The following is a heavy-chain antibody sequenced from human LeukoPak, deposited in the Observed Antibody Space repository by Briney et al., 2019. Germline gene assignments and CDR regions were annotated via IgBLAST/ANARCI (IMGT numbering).Heavy chain of an antibody. D-gene: IGHD3-3*01. Sequence: GGSLRLSCAASGFTFSSYSMNWVRQAPGKGLEWVSSISSSSSYTYYADSVKGRFTISRDNAKNSLYLQMNSLRAEDTAVYYCARDWSSTYYDFWSGGKESRYGSDYWGQGTLVTVSS. J-gene: IGHJ4*02. V-gene: IGHV3-21*01. CDR1: GFTFSSYS. CDR2: ISSSSSYT. CDR3: ARDWSSTYYDFWSGGKESRYGSDY.